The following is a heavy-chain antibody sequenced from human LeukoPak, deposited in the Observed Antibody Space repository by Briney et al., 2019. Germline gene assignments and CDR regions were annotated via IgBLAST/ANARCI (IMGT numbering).Heavy chain of an antibody. CDR2: ISSSSSHI. Sequence: GGSLRLSRAASGFTFSSYTMNWARQAPGKGLEWVSLISSSSSHIHYADSVRGRFTISRDNAKNSLYLQMKSLRAEDTAVYYCARAGYSSSWRERYKYYFDYWGQGTLVTVSS. D-gene: IGHD6-13*01. CDR1: GFTFSSYT. J-gene: IGHJ4*02. CDR3: ARAGYSSSWRERYKYYFDY. V-gene: IGHV3-21*01.